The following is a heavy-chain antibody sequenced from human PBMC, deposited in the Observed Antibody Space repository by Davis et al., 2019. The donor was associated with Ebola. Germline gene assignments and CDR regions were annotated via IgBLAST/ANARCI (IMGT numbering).Heavy chain of an antibody. Sequence: PGGSLRLSCAASGFTFSSYAMSWVRQAPGKGLEWVSAISGSGGSTYYADPVKGRFTISRDNSKNTLYLQMNSLRAEDTAVYYCAKDSEYSGSYYPWFDPWGQGTLVTVSS. J-gene: IGHJ5*02. CDR2: ISGSGGST. CDR3: AKDSEYSGSYYPWFDP. D-gene: IGHD1-26*01. V-gene: IGHV3-23*01. CDR1: GFTFSSYA.